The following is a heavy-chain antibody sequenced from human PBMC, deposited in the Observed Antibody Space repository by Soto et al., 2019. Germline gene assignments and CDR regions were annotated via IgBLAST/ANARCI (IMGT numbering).Heavy chain of an antibody. CDR2: IDDSGTT. J-gene: IGHJ4*02. Sequence: PWETLSLTCTVSGGSIRSYYWNWIRQPPGKGLEWIGYIDDSGTTNYNPSLKSRVTISVDTSKNQFSLRLNSVTAADTAVYYCARQGYYDNSGYSGTFDSWGQGFVVTVSS. CDR1: GGSIRSYY. D-gene: IGHD3-22*01. V-gene: IGHV4-59*01. CDR3: ARQGYYDNSGYSGTFDS.